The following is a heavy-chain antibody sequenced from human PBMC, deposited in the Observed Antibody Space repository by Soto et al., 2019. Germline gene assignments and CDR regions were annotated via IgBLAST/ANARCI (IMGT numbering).Heavy chain of an antibody. CDR3: ARVSSLEMATVKNDAFDI. D-gene: IGHD4-4*01. CDR1: GGSISSGGYY. Sequence: QVQLQESGPGLVKPSQTLSLTCTVSGGSISSGGYYWSWIRQHPGKGLEWIGYIYYSGSTYYNPSLKSRVTITVGASKNQFSLKLSSVTAADTAVYYCARVSSLEMATVKNDAFDIWGQGTIVTFSS. V-gene: IGHV4-31*03. CDR2: IYYSGST. J-gene: IGHJ3*02.